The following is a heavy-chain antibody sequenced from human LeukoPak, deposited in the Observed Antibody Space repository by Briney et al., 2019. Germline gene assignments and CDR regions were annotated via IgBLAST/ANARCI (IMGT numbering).Heavy chain of an antibody. J-gene: IGHJ5*02. V-gene: IGHV4-38-2*01. D-gene: IGHD3-10*01. CDR2: ISHAGTT. Sequence: PSETLSLTCAVSGDSISSPYYWGWIRQPPGKGLEWIATISHAGTTYYNPSLKSRLTMSLDTSKMQFSLDLSSVTAADTAVYYCARINTVKATFDHWGVGTQVTVFS. CDR3: ARINTVKATFDH. CDR1: GDSISSPYY.